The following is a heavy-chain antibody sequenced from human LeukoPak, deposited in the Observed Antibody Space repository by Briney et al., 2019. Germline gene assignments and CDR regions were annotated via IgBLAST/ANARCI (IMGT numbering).Heavy chain of an antibody. CDR1: GFTLSSSW. J-gene: IGHJ6*03. D-gene: IGHD3-22*01. Sequence: GGSLRLSCAASGFTLSSSWMHWVRQAPGKGLVWVSRINSDGSSTSYADSVKGRFTISRDNAKNTLYLQMNSLRAEDTAVYYCARGDDSSGYYYIYYYYYMDVWGKGTTVTISS. V-gene: IGHV3-74*01. CDR3: ARGDDSSGYYYIYYYYYMDV. CDR2: INSDGSST.